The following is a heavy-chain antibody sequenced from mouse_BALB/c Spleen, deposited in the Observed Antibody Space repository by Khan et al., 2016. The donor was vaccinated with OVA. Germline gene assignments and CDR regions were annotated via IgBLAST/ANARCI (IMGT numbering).Heavy chain of an antibody. V-gene: IGHV2-6-1*01. D-gene: IGHD2-10*01. Sequence: QVQLQQSGPGLAAPSQSLSITCTISGFSLTTYGVHWVRQPPGKGLEWLVVIWSDGTTNYNSALKSRLTITKDNSRSQVFLKMNSLQTDDTAIYFCARQPYYHYNIMDYWGQGTSVTVSS. CDR1: GFSLTTYG. CDR2: IWSDGTT. J-gene: IGHJ4*01. CDR3: ARQPYYHYNIMDY.